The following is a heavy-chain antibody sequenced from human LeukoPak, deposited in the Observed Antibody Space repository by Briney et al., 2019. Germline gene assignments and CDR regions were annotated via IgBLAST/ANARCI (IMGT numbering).Heavy chain of an antibody. CDR2: IIPIFGTA. V-gene: IGHV1-69*05. J-gene: IGHJ4*02. Sequence: SVKVSCKASGGTFSSCASSWVRQAPGQGLEWMGGIIPIFGTANYAQTFQGRVTITTDESTSTDYMELSSLRSEDTAVYYCANQYCTNGVCFPDFDYWGQGTLVTVSS. CDR1: GGTFSSCA. CDR3: ANQYCTNGVCFPDFDY. D-gene: IGHD2-8*01.